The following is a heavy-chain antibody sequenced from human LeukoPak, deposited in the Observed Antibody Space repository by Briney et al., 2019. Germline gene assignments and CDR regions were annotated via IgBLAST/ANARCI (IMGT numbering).Heavy chain of an antibody. V-gene: IGHV4-4*02. CDR3: ARTMYYYDSSGYPERGYYFDY. CDR1: GGSISSSNW. Sequence: PSGTLSLTCAVSGGSISSSNWWSWVRQPPGKGLEWMGEIYHSGSTNYNPSLKSRVTISVDKSKNQFSLKLSSVTAADTAVYYCARTMYYYDSSGYPERGYYFDYWGQGTLVTVSS. D-gene: IGHD3-22*01. J-gene: IGHJ4*02. CDR2: IYHSGST.